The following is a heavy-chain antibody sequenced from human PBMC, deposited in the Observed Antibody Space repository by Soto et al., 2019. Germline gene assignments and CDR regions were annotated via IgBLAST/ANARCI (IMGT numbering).Heavy chain of an antibody. CDR1: GGSISPINW. CDR2: IYHTGTT. J-gene: IGHJ5*02. V-gene: IGHV4-4*02. D-gene: IGHD2-15*01. CDR3: ARSPNIHSQTWFDP. Sequence: QVHLQESGPGLVKPSGTLSLTCGVSGGSISPINWWSWVRQTPGKGLEWIGEIYHTGTTDYNPSLKNRVTISIDKSKNQFFLNLTSVTAADTALYYCARSPNIHSQTWFDPWGQGTWVTVSS.